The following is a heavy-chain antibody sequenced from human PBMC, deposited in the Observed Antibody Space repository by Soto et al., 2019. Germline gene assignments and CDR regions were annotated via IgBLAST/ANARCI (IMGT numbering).Heavy chain of an antibody. D-gene: IGHD3-10*01. CDR3: ARGSQAYMVRGVIIHELYLDY. V-gene: IGHV1-18*01. J-gene: IGHJ4*02. CDR1: GYTFTSYG. CDR2: ISAYNGNT. Sequence: ASVKVSCKASGYTFTSYGISWVRQAPGQGLERMGWISAYNGNTNYAQKLQGRVTMTTDTSTSTAYMELRSLRSDDTAVYYCARGSQAYMVRGVIIHELYLDYWGQGTLVTVSS.